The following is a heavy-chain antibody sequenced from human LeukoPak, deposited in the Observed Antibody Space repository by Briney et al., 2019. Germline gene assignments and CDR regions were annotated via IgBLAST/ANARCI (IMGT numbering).Heavy chain of an antibody. V-gene: IGHV4-34*01. CDR1: GGSFSGYY. J-gene: IGHJ4*02. CDR2: INHSGST. CDR3: ARVDSSGYYVPATSPFDY. Sequence: SETLSLTCAVYGGSFSGYYWSWIRQPPGKGLEWIGEINHSGSTNYNPSLKSRVTISVDTSKNQFSLKLSSVTAADTAVYYCARVDSSGYYVPATSPFDYWGQGTLVTVSS. D-gene: IGHD3-22*01.